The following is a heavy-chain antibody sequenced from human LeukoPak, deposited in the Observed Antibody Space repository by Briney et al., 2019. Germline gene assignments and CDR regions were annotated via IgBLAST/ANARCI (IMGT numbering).Heavy chain of an antibody. J-gene: IGHJ4*02. Sequence: GSLRLSCGASGFIFSSFEMNWVRQAPGKGLEWVSYISNSGSTIYYADSVKGRFTISRDNAKNSLYLQMNSLRAEDTAVYYCARKYCSSTSCLFDYWGQGTLVTVSS. CDR2: ISNSGSTI. D-gene: IGHD2-2*01. CDR1: GFIFSSFE. CDR3: ARKYCSSTSCLFDY. V-gene: IGHV3-48*03.